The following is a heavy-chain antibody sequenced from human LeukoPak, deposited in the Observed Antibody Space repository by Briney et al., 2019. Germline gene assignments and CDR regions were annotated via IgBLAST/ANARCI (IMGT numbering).Heavy chain of an antibody. CDR2: IYYSGGS. J-gene: IGHJ6*02. Sequence: SESLSLTCTVSVGSISSGYYYWSWIRQPPGTGLEWIGYIYYSGGSYYNPSLKSRITISVDTSKNQFSLKLSSMTAADTAVYYCARSVPSGNYYYGMDVWGQGTTVTVSS. V-gene: IGHV4-30-4*01. D-gene: IGHD3-10*02. CDR1: VGSISSGYYY. CDR3: ARSVPSGNYYYGMDV.